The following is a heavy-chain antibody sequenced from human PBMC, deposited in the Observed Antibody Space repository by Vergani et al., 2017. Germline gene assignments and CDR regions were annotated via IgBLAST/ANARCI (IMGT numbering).Heavy chain of an antibody. V-gene: IGHV3-30*03. CDR3: ARDTEAFDY. CDR2: ISYDGSNK. Sequence: QVQLVESGGGVVQPGRSLRLSCAASGFTFSSYGMHWVRQAPGKGLEWVAVISYDGSNKYYADSVKGRFTISRDNSKNTLYLQMNSLRAEDTAVYYCARDTEAFDYWGQGTLVTVSS. J-gene: IGHJ4*02. CDR1: GFTFSSYG.